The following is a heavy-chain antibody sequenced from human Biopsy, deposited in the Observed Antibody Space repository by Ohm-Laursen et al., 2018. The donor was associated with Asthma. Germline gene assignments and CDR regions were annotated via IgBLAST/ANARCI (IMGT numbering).Heavy chain of an antibody. J-gene: IGHJ4*02. CDR3: AKDVFPGWELRRGPDY. CDR1: GFTFSNYG. CDR2: ISFDGSNK. V-gene: IGHV3-30*18. Sequence: SLRLSCAASGFTFSNYGMHWVRQAPGKGLDWVAVISFDGSNKNYTDSVKGRFTIPSDNSRNMLHLQMNSLRAEDTAVYYCAKDVFPGWELRRGPDYWGQGTLVTVSS. D-gene: IGHD1-26*01.